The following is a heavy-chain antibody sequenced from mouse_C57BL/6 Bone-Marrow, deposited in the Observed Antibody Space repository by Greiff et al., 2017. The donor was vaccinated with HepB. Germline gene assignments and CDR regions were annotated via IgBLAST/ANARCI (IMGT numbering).Heavy chain of an antibody. D-gene: IGHD4-1*01. CDR1: GFTFSSYA. Sequence: EVMLVESGGGLVKPGGSLKLSCAASGFTFSSYAMSWVRQTPEKRLEWVATISDGGSYTYYPDNVKGRFTISRDNAKNNLYLQMSHLKSEDTAMYYCARDEGDWDTFAYWGQGTLVTVSA. CDR3: ARDEGDWDTFAY. V-gene: IGHV5-4*01. J-gene: IGHJ3*01. CDR2: ISDGGSYT.